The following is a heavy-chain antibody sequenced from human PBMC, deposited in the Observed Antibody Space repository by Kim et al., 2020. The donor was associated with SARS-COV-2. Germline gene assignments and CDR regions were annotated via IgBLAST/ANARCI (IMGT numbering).Heavy chain of an antibody. Sequence: GGSLRLSCAASGFSFSSDDMHWVRQAPGKGLEWVAVISFDGTNEYYADSVKGRFTISRDNSKKTLFLQMNSLRAEDTAVYYCTNVDYWGQGTLVTVSS. J-gene: IGHJ4*02. V-gene: IGHV3-33*06. CDR2: ISFDGTNE. CDR1: GFSFSSDD. CDR3: TNVDY.